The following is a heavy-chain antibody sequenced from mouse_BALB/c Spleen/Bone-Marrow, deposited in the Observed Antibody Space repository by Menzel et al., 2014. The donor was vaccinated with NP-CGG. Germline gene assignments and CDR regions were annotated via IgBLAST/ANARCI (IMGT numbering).Heavy chain of an antibody. D-gene: IGHD1-1*01. CDR2: ISTYYGDT. CDR3: ARSGHVRNAMDY. CDR1: GYTFTNNA. V-gene: IGHV1S137*01. J-gene: IGHJ4*01. Sequence: VQLQQSGAELVRPGVSVKISCEGSGYTFTNNAIHWVKQSRAKSLEWIGIISTYYGDTTYNQKFKGKATMTVVKSSRTAYLNLARLTSEDSAIYYCARSGHVRNAMDYWGQGTSVTVSS.